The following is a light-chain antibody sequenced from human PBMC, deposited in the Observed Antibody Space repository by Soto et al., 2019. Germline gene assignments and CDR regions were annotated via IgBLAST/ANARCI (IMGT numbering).Light chain of an antibody. V-gene: IGLV2-8*01. CDR1: SSDVGGYNY. CDR2: EVS. CDR3: SSYAGGNNVVV. J-gene: IGLJ2*01. Sequence: QSALTQPPSASGSPGQSVSISCTGASSDVGGYNYVSWYQQHPGKAPKLMIYEVSKRPSGVPDRFSGSKSGNTASLTVSGLQAEDEADYYCSSYAGGNNVVVFGGGTKVTVL.